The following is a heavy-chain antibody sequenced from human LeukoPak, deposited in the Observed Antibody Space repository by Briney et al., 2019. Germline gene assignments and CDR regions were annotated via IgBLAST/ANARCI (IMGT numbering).Heavy chain of an antibody. CDR1: GFTFSSYA. CDR2: ISGSGGST. D-gene: IGHD6-19*01. J-gene: IGHJ4*02. V-gene: IGHV3-23*01. CDR3: AKEVYSSGWYGLDY. Sequence: GGSLRLSCAASGFTFSSYAMSWVRQAPGKGLEWVSAISGSGGSTYYADSVKGRFTISRDNSRNTLYLQMNSLRAEDTAVYYCAKEVYSSGWYGLDYWGQGTLVTVSS.